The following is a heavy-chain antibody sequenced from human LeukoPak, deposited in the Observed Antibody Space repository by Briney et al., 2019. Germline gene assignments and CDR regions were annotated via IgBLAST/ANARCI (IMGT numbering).Heavy chain of an antibody. CDR1: GGCISGSY. Sequence: PSETLSLTCTVSGGCISGSYWDWIRQPPGKGLEWIGNIYNSGTTDYNPSLKSRVTISLDTSKNQISLKLSSVTAADTAVYFCARDKGPYWYFDLWGRGTLVTVSS. J-gene: IGHJ2*01. CDR3: ARDKGPYWYFDL. CDR2: IYNSGTT. V-gene: IGHV4-59*01.